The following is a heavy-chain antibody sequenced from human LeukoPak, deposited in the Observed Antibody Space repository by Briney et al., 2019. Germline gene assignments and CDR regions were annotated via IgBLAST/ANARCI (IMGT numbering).Heavy chain of an antibody. V-gene: IGHV4-39*07. CDR1: GGSISSSSYY. CDR3: ARGPPGTITIFGVDRGYYLDY. J-gene: IGHJ4*02. Sequence: WETLSLTCTVSGGSISSSSYYWGWIRQPPGKGLEWIGSIYYSGSTYYNPSLKSRVTISVDTSKDQFSLKLSSVTAADTAVYYCARGPPGTITIFGVDRGYYLDYWGQGTLVTVSS. CDR2: IYYSGST. D-gene: IGHD3-3*01.